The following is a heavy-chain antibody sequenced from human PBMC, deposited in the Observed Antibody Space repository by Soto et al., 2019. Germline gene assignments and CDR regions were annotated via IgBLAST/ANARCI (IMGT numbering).Heavy chain of an antibody. CDR3: AREGAHYTPLDH. V-gene: IGHV1-3*01. CDR2: INPGNGNT. D-gene: IGHD2-15*01. Sequence: GASVQVSCKASGYTFTSYGINWVRQAPGRGLEWMGWINPGNGNTKYSQQFQGRVIIDRDTSASTAYMEVSSLTSEDTAVYYCAREGAHYTPLDHWGQGTLVTVSS. CDR1: GYTFTSYG. J-gene: IGHJ4*02.